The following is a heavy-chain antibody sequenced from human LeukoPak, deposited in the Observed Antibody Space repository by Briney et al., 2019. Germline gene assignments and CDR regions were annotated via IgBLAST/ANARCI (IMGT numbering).Heavy chain of an antibody. J-gene: IGHJ4*02. V-gene: IGHV3-66*01. Sequence: GGSLRLSCAASGFTVSSNYVSWVRQAPGKGLEWVSVIYSGGSTYYADSVKGRFTISRDNSKNTVFLQMNSLRAEDTAVYYCARSGHCSGGSCYFDYWGQGTLVTVS. D-gene: IGHD2-15*01. CDR1: GFTVSSNY. CDR2: IYSGGST. CDR3: ARSGHCSGGSCYFDY.